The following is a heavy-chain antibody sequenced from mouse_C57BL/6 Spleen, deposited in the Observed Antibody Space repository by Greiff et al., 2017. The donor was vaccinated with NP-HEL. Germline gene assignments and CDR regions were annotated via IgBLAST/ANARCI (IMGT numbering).Heavy chain of an antibody. CDR3: ARDNGNYGFYAMDY. D-gene: IGHD2-1*01. CDR1: GISITTGNYR. Sequence: DVKLQESGPGLVKPSQTVFLTCTVTGISITTGNYRWSWIRQFPGNKLEWIGYIYYSGTITYNPSLTSRTTITRDTPKNQFFLEMNSLTAEDTATYYCARDNGNYGFYAMDYWGQGTSVTVSS. V-gene: IGHV3-5*01. J-gene: IGHJ4*01. CDR2: IYYSGTI.